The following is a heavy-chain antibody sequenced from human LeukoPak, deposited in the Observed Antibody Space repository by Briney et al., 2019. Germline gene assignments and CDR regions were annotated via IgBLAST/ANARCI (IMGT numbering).Heavy chain of an antibody. J-gene: IGHJ6*03. CDR2: IYTSGST. V-gene: IGHV4-4*09. D-gene: IGHD4-11*01. CDR3: ANYITNVNYYTDV. Sequence: PSETLSLTCSVSGGSFDSKYWSWIRQPPGKRLEGIGYIYTSGSTNFNPSLRSRVAMSIDTSKNQFSLKVYSVTAADTAVYYCANYITNVNYYTDVWGKGTTVIVSS. CDR1: GGSFDSKY.